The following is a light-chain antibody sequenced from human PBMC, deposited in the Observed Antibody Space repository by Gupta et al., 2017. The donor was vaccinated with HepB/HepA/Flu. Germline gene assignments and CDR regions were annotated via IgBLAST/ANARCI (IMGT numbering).Light chain of an antibody. V-gene: IGKV3-11*01. Sequence: IVLTQSPATLSLSPGERATLSCRASQSVSSYLAWYQQKPGQAPRLLIYDASNRATGIPARFSGSGSGTDFTLTISSLEPEDFAVYYCQRRSNWPPITFGQGTQLEIK. CDR1: QSVSSY. CDR3: QRRSNWPPIT. CDR2: DAS. J-gene: IGKJ5*01.